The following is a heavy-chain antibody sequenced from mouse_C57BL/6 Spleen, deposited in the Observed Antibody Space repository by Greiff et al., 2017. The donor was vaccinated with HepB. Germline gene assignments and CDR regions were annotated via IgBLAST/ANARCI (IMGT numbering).Heavy chain of an antibody. D-gene: IGHD2-4*01. V-gene: IGHV1-50*01. CDR1: GYTFTSYW. J-gene: IGHJ1*03. CDR3: ARGGRMITTAPWYFDV. Sequence: QVQLQQPGAELVKPGASVKLSCKASGYTFTSYWMQWVKQRPGQGLEWIGEIDPSDSYTNYNQKFKGKATLTVDTSSSTAYMQLSSLTSEDSAVYYCARGGRMITTAPWYFDVWGTGTTVTVSS. CDR2: IDPSDSYT.